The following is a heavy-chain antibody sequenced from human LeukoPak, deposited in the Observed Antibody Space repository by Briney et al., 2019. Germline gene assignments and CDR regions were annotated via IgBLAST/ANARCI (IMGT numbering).Heavy chain of an antibody. CDR2: ISGGGGST. CDR1: GFTFGNYA. J-gene: IGHJ4*02. V-gene: IGHV3-23*01. CDR3: ARESYYYDSSGYQRSLPGDY. D-gene: IGHD3-22*01. Sequence: GGSLRLSCAASGFTFGNYAMSWVRQAPGRGLEWVSLISGGGGSTYYADSVKGRFTISRDNSKNTLYLQLNSLRAEDTAVYHCARESYYYDSSGYQRSLPGDYWGQGTLVTVSS.